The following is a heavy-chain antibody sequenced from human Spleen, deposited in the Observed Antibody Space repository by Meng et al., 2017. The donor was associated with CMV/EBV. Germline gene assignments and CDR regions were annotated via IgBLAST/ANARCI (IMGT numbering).Heavy chain of an antibody. CDR1: GYTFPSYT. CDR2: ISAYSGNT. J-gene: IGHJ4*02. CDR3: ARSYLTYFDY. Sequence: SCKASGYTFPSYTIGWVRQAPGQGLECMGWISAYSGNTNYAQRLQGRVTMTIDTSTSTAYMELRSLRSDDTAVYYCARSYLTYFDYWGQGSLVTVSS. V-gene: IGHV1-18*01.